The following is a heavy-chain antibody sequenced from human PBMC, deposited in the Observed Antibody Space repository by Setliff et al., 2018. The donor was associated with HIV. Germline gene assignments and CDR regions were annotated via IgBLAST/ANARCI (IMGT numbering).Heavy chain of an antibody. Sequence: PSETLSLTCTVSGGSLNTGTYYWSWIRQPAGKGLEWIGHIYITEDTDYNPSLTSRVTMSVDTSKNQFSLKLNSVTAADTAVYYCEAATVGETGYYGIDVWGPGTTVTVSS. CDR1: GGSLNTGTYY. V-gene: IGHV4-61*09. D-gene: IGHD1-26*01. CDR3: EAATVGETGYYGIDV. CDR2: IYITEDT. J-gene: IGHJ6*02.